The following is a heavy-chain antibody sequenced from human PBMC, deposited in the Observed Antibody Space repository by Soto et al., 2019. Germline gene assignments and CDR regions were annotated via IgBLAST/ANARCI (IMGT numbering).Heavy chain of an antibody. D-gene: IGHD2-15*01. V-gene: IGHV1-46*01. Sequence: ASVKVSCKASGYTFTSCYMHWVRQAPGQGLEWMGIINPSGGSTSYAQKFQGRVTMTRDTSTSTVYMELSSLRSEDTAVYYCARELTQYCSGGSCYSPGAFDIWGQGTMVTVSS. CDR1: GYTFTSCY. CDR3: ARELTQYCSGGSCYSPGAFDI. CDR2: INPSGGST. J-gene: IGHJ3*02.